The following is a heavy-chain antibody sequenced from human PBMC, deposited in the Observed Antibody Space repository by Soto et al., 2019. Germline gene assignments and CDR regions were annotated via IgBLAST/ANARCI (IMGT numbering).Heavy chain of an antibody. V-gene: IGHV3-7*01. CDR2: IDQEGSEK. CDR3: ARDPFRRGSLGPSFDY. D-gene: IGHD3-10*01. J-gene: IGHJ4*02. CDR1: GFTFSSYW. Sequence: PGGSLRLSCAASGFTFSSYWMTWVRQAPGKGLQWVANIDQEGSEKYYVDSVKGRFTISRDSAKNSLYLQMNSLRVEDTAVYYCARDPFRRGSLGPSFDYWGRGTLVTVSS.